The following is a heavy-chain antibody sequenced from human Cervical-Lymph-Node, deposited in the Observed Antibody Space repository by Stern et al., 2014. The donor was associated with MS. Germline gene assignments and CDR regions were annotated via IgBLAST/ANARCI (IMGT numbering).Heavy chain of an antibody. CDR1: GFTFSSYW. CDR2: IKQDGSEK. D-gene: IGHD1-26*01. V-gene: IGHV3-7*01. CDR3: ARDQGGAPILSSDY. J-gene: IGHJ4*02. Sequence: EVQLVDSGGGLVQPGGSLRLSCAASGFTFSSYWMSWVRQAPGKGLEWVANIKQDGSEKYYVDSVKGRFTISRDNAKNSLYLQMNSLRAEDTAVYYCARDQGGAPILSSDYWGQGTLVTVSS.